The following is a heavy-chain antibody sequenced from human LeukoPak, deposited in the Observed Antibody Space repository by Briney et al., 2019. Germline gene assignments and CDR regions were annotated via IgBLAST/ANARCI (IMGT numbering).Heavy chain of an antibody. D-gene: IGHD2/OR15-2a*01. CDR2: ISASGGST. CDR1: EFAFSSYA. J-gene: IGHJ6*02. V-gene: IGHV3-23*01. CDR3: AKYVSAKGPPYALDV. Sequence: GGSLRLSCAASEFAFSSYAMQWVRQAPGKGLEWVSGISASGGSTWYADSAKGRFTISRDNSKNTLYLQMNSLRAEDTAVYYCAKYVSAKGPPYALDVWGQGTTVTVSS.